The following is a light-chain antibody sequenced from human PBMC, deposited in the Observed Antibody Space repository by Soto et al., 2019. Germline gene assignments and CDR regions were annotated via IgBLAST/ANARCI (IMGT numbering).Light chain of an antibody. Sequence: QSALTQPASVSGSPGQSITISCTGTSSDVGSDNVVSWYQHYPGKAPQLMIFAVSKRPSGVPDRFSGSKSGNTASLTISGLQAEDEADYYCSSYAGNYIYVFATGTKLTVL. CDR1: SSDVGSDNV. J-gene: IGLJ1*01. CDR2: AVS. CDR3: SSYAGNYIYV. V-gene: IGLV2-11*01.